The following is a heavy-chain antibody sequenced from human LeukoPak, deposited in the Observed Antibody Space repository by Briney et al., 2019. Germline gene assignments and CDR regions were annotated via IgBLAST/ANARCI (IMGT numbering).Heavy chain of an antibody. V-gene: IGHV3-30-3*01. D-gene: IGHD3-10*01. CDR1: GFTFSSYA. Sequence: GRSLRLSCAASGFTFSSYAMHWVRQAPGKGLEWVAVISYDGSNKYYAGSVKGRFTISRDNSKNTLYLQMNSLRAEDTAVYYCARDTLYGNYFDYWGQGTLVTVSS. CDR2: ISYDGSNK. J-gene: IGHJ4*02. CDR3: ARDTLYGNYFDY.